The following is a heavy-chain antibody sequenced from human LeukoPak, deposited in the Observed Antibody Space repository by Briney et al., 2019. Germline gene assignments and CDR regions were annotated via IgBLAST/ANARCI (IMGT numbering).Heavy chain of an antibody. CDR3: ARDSSGQKTFDY. D-gene: IGHD3-22*01. Sequence: GGSLRLSCAASGFTVSSNYMSWVRQAPGKGLEGVSVIYSGCSTYYADSVKGLFTISRDNSKNTLYLQMNSLRAEDTDVYYCARDSSGQKTFDYWGKGTLVTVSS. CDR1: GFTVSSNY. CDR2: IYSGCST. J-gene: IGHJ4*02. V-gene: IGHV3-53*01.